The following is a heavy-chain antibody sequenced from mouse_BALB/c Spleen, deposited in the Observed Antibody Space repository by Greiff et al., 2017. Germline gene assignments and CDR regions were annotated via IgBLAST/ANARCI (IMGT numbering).Heavy chain of an antibody. CDR2: ISDGGSYT. V-gene: IGHV5-4*02. CDR3: ARERGFGNYGGFAY. CDR1: GFTFSDYY. D-gene: IGHD2-1*01. Sequence: EVMLVESGGGLVKPGGSLKLSCAASGFTFSDYYMYWVRQTPEKRLEWVATISDGGSYTYYPDSVKGRFTISRDNAKNNLYLQMSSLKSEDTAMYYCARERGFGNYGGFAYWGQGTLVTVSA. J-gene: IGHJ3*01.